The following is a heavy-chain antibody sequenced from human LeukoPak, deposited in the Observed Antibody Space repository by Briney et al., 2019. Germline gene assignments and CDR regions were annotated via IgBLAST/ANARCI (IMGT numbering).Heavy chain of an antibody. D-gene: IGHD5-18*01. CDR1: GYTFTSYD. CDR3: ARGRYSYGREGWFDP. Sequence: ASVKVSCKASGYTFTSYDINWVRQATGQGLEWMGWMNPNSGNTGYAQKFQGRVTMTRNTSISTAYMELSGLRSEDTAVYYCARGRYSYGREGWFDPWGQGTLVTVSS. CDR2: MNPNSGNT. J-gene: IGHJ5*02. V-gene: IGHV1-8*01.